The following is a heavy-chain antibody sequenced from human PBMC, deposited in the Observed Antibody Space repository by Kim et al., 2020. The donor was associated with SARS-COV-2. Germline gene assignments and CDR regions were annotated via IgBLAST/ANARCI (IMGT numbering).Heavy chain of an antibody. D-gene: IGHD4-17*01. CDR2: ISSSSSYI. CDR3: ARVQGDYVPRDYYYGMDV. J-gene: IGHJ6*02. Sequence: GGSLRLSCAASGFTFSSYSMNWVRQAPGKGLEWVSSISSSSSYIYYADSVKGRFTISRDNAKNSLYLQMNSLRAEDTAVYYCARVQGDYVPRDYYYGMDVWGQGTTVTVSS. CDR1: GFTFSSYS. V-gene: IGHV3-21*01.